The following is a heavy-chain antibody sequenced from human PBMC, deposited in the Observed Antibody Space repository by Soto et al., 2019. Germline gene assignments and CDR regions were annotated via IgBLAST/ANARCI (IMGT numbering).Heavy chain of an antibody. Sequence: QVQLQQWGAGLLKPSETLSLTCAVYGGSFSGYYWSWIRQPPGKGLEWIGEINHSGSTNYNPSLTSPVTISVDTSKSQFSLKLSPVTAADTAVYYCARAAGLRRWFDPWGQGTLVTVSS. V-gene: IGHV4-34*01. CDR3: ARAAGLRRWFDP. CDR2: INHSGST. D-gene: IGHD4-17*01. J-gene: IGHJ5*02. CDR1: GGSFSGYY.